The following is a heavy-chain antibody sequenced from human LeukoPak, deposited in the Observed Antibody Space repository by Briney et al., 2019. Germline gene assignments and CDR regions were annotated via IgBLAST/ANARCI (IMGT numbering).Heavy chain of an antibody. CDR2: INPNSGGT. D-gene: IGHD6-19*01. V-gene: IGHV1-2*02. J-gene: IGHJ4*02. CDR1: GYTFTGYY. Sequence: ASVKVSCKASGYTFTGYYMHWVRQAPGQGPEWMGWINPNSGGTNYAQKFQGRVTMTRDTSISTAYTELSRLRSDDTAVYYCARAYSSGWYRGPYFDYWGQGTLVTVSS. CDR3: ARAYSSGWYRGPYFDY.